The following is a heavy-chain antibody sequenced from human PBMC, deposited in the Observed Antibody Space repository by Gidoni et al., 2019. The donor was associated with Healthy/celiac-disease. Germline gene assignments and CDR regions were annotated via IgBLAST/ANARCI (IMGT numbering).Heavy chain of an antibody. V-gene: IGHV4-59*01. Sequence: QVQLQESGPGLVQPSETLSLTCTVPGGAFSSYSWSWSRQPPGKGLEWIGYIYYSGSTNYNTSLKSRVTISVDTSKNQFSLKMRSVTAADTAVYYCARAIAALSLRYYYYGMDVWGQGTTVTVSS. CDR2: IYYSGST. CDR1: GGAFSSYS. CDR3: ARAIAALSLRYYYYGMDV. J-gene: IGHJ6*02. D-gene: IGHD6-6*01.